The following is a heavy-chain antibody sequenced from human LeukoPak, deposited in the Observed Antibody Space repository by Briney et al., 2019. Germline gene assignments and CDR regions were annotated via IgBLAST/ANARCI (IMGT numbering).Heavy chain of an antibody. CDR1: GFTFSSYW. CDR2: INSDGSST. D-gene: IGHD6-19*01. CDR3: ARVTSSGFYDAFDI. V-gene: IGHV3-74*01. J-gene: IGHJ3*02. Sequence: QPGGSLRLSCAASGFTFSSYWMHWVRQAPGKGLVWVSRINSDGSSTSYADSVKGRFTISRDNAKNTLYLQMNSLRAEDTAVYYCARVTSSGFYDAFDIWGRGTMVTVSS.